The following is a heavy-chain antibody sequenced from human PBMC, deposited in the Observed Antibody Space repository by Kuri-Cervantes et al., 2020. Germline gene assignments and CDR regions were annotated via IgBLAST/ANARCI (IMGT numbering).Heavy chain of an antibody. CDR2: ISAYNGDT. D-gene: IGHD3-10*01. Sequence: ASVKVSCKASGYTFTSYGISWVRQAPGQGLEWMGWISAYNGDTNYAQKLQGRVTMTTDTSTSTAYMELRSLRSDDTAVYYCARESTPRLLNWLDPWGQGTLVTVSS. CDR3: ARESTPRLLNWLDP. CDR1: GYTFTSYG. J-gene: IGHJ5*02. V-gene: IGHV1-18*01.